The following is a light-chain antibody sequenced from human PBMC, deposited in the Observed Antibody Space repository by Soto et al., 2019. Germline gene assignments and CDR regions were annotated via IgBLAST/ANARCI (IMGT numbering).Light chain of an antibody. Sequence: EIVMTQSPAALSVSPGDGATLSCRASQNIGNDLAWYQQKPGQAPRLLIYDASTRATGIPARFSGGGSGTKFVFTISSLNFEVFEFFYGQGYDNGLSFTFGRGTRVNIK. CDR3: QGYDNGLSFT. CDR1: QNIGND. V-gene: IGKV3-15*01. J-gene: IGKJ2*01. CDR2: DAS.